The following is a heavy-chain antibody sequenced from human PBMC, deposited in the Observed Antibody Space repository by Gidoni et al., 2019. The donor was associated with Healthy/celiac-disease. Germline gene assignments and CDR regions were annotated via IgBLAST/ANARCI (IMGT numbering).Heavy chain of an antibody. CDR1: GFPSRSSA. D-gene: IGHD3-3*01. Sequence: QVQLVESEGGVVQPGRSLKLSCAASGFPSRSSALHWVSQAPGTGLEGVEVIAYDGSNKYYADAVKGRFTISRDNSKNTLYLQMNSLRAEDTAVYYCARDKYYDFWSGYYTYYYYYGMDVWGQGTTVTVSS. CDR2: IAYDGSNK. V-gene: IGHV3-30*04. CDR3: ARDKYYDFWSGYYTYYYYYGMDV. J-gene: IGHJ6*02.